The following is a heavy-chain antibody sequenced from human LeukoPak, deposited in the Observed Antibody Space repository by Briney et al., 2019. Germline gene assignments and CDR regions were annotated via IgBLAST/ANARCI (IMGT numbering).Heavy chain of an antibody. CDR1: GFTLSNYA. CDR2: ISGSGDGT. Sequence: GGSLRLSCAASGFTLSNYAMSWVRQAPGKGLEWVSAISGSGDGTYYADSVKGRLIISRDNSKNTLYLQVNSLRAEDTAVYYCARFGSNSWTRYFDPWGQGTLVTVSS. J-gene: IGHJ5*02. CDR3: ARFGSNSWTRYFDP. V-gene: IGHV3-23*01. D-gene: IGHD3/OR15-3a*01.